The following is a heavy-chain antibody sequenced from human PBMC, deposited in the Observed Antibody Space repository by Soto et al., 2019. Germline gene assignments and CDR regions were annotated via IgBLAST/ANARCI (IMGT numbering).Heavy chain of an antibody. CDR3: ARHPSNFWFDP. D-gene: IGHD4-4*01. J-gene: IGHJ5*02. CDR2: IYYSGST. CDR1: GGSISSSSYF. V-gene: IGHV4-39*01. Sequence: SETLSLTCTVSGGSISSSSYFGGWIRQPPGKRLEWIGSIYYSGSTYYNPSLKSRVTVSVDTSKNQFSLKLSSVTAADTAVYHCARHPSNFWFDPWGQGTLVTVS.